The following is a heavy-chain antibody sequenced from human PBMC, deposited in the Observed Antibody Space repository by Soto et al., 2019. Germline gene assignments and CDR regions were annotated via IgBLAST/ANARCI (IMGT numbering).Heavy chain of an antibody. CDR3: ARGGQATVTTNWLDP. CDR1: CGSISSYY. CDR2: IYTSGST. Sequence: PSETWSLTCPVSCGSISSYYWSWIRQPAGKGLELIGRIYTSGSTNYNPSLKSRVTMSVDTSKNQFSLKLSSVTAADTAVYYCARGGQATVTTNWLDPWGQGTLVTVSS. J-gene: IGHJ5*02. D-gene: IGHD4-17*01. V-gene: IGHV4-4*07.